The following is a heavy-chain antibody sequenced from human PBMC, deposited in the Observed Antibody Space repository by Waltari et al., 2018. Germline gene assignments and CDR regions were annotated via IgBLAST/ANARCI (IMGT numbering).Heavy chain of an antibody. V-gene: IGHV4-34*01. CDR3: AGYGGPAFWYFAL. CDR2: GHHRGVT. J-gene: IGHJ2*01. D-gene: IGHD3-16*01. CDR1: GGSFSSYY. Sequence: QVQLQQWGAGLLKPSETLSLTCSVYGGSFSSYYWTWLRQPPGKGLEGIGEGHHRGVTNYNPSLGSRVTISLDTSRNQFTLQLTSMTAADTGLYYCAGYGGPAFWYFALWGRGTQVIVSS.